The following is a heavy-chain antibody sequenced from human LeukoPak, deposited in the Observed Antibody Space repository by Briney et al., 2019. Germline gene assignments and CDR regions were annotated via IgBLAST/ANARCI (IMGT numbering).Heavy chain of an antibody. D-gene: IGHD3-22*01. CDR3: ARLEVITSIDY. J-gene: IGHJ4*02. Sequence: GGSLRLSCAASGFTFSSYEMNWVRQAPGKVLEWVSYISSSGSTIYYADSVKGRFTISRDNAKNSLYLQMNSLRAEDTAVYYCARLEVITSIDYWGQGTLVTVSS. CDR2: ISSSGSTI. CDR1: GFTFSSYE. V-gene: IGHV3-48*03.